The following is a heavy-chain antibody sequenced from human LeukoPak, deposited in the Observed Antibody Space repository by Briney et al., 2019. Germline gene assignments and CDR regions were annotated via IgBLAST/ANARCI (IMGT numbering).Heavy chain of an antibody. CDR2: MNPNSGNT. J-gene: IGHJ5*02. CDR3: ARRYCSGGSCYGRQRGYWFDP. D-gene: IGHD2-15*01. CDR1: GYTFTSYD. V-gene: IGHV1-8*01. Sequence: ASVKVSCKASGYTFTSYDINWVRQATGQGLEWMGWMNPNSGNTGYAQKFQGRVTMTRNTSISTAYMELISLRSEDTDVYYCARRYCSGGSCYGRQRGYWFDPWGQGTLVTVSS.